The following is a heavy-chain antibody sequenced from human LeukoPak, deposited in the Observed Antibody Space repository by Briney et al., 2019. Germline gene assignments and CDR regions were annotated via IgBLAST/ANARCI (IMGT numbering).Heavy chain of an antibody. CDR2: ITVYNGKT. D-gene: IGHD1-26*01. CDR1: GYNFTSYA. J-gene: IGHJ6*03. V-gene: IGHV1-18*01. CDR3: ARVRGVGAIKYYMDV. Sequence: ASVKVSCKASGYNFTSYAISWVRQAPGQGLEWMGWITVYNGKTKYAQKFQGRVTMTTDTMTTDTSTSTAYMELRSLRSDDTAAYYCARVRGVGAIKYYMDVWGKGTTVTVSS.